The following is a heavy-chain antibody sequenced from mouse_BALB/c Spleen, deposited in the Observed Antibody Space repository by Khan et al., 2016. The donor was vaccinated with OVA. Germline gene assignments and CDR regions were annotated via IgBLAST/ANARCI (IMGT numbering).Heavy chain of an antibody. V-gene: IGHV1-4*01. J-gene: IGHJ4*01. Sequence: VQLQQSGAELARPGASVKMSCKASGYTFTSHTMHWVKQRPGQGLEWIGYINPRSDYTQYNPKFNDKATLTADISSSPAYMQLSSLTSEDSAVYYCARRTTEYALDYWGQGTSVTVSS. D-gene: IGHD2-14*01. CDR2: INPRSDYT. CDR1: GYTFTSHT. CDR3: ARRTTEYALDY.